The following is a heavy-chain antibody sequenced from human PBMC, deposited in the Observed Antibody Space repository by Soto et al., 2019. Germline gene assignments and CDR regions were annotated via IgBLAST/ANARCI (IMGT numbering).Heavy chain of an antibody. CDR2: ISYDGSNK. CDR3: XXXXXXXXXXXXXXXFDY. V-gene: IGHV3-30*03. J-gene: IGHJ4*02. CDR1: GFTFSSYG. Sequence: QVQLVESGGGVVQPGRSLRLSCAASGFTFSSYGXXXXXXXXXXXXXXXXXISYDGSNKYYADSVKGRFTISRDNSKXXXXXXXXXXXXXXXXXXXXXXXXXXXXXXXXXXXFDYWGQGTLVTVSS.